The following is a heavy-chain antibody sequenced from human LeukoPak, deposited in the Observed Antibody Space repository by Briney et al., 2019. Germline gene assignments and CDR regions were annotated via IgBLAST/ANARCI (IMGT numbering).Heavy chain of an antibody. V-gene: IGHV1-18*01. D-gene: IGHD3-10*01. CDR3: ARGGRGGTGRGVITKPPWFDP. CDR1: GYTFTSYG. CDR2: ISAYNGNT. Sequence: ASVKVSCKASGYTFTSYGISWVRQAPGQGLEWMGWISAYNGNTNYAQKLQGRVTMTTDTSTSTVYMELSSLRSEDTAVYYCARGGRGGTGRGVITKPPWFDPWGQGTLVTVSS. J-gene: IGHJ5*02.